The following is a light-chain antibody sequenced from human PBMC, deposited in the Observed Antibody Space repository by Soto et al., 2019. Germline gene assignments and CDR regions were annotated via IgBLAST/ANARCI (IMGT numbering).Light chain of an antibody. CDR1: QSVSSY. V-gene: IGKV3-11*01. J-gene: IGKJ5*01. Sequence: EIVLTQSPATLSLSPGERATLSCRASQSVSSYLAWYQQKPGQPPRLLIYDASNRATGIPARFSGSGSGTDFTLTISSLEPEDCAVYYCQQRSNWPPEITFGQGTRLEIK. CDR3: QQRSNWPPEIT. CDR2: DAS.